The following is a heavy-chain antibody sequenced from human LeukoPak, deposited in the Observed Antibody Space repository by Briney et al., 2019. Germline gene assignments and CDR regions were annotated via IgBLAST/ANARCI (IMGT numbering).Heavy chain of an antibody. Sequence: GASVKVSCKASGYTFTSYGISWVRQAPGQGLEWMGWISAYNGNTNYAQKLQGRVTMTTDTSTSTAYMELGSLRSDDTAVYYCARDRYDYIWGGFPLAFDIWGQGTMVTVSS. CDR3: ARDRYDYIWGGFPLAFDI. CDR2: ISAYNGNT. D-gene: IGHD3-16*01. J-gene: IGHJ3*02. CDR1: GYTFTSYG. V-gene: IGHV1-18*01.